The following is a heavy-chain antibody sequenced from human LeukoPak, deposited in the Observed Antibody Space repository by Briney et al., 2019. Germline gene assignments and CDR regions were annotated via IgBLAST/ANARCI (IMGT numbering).Heavy chain of an antibody. J-gene: IGHJ4*02. D-gene: IGHD2-2*01. CDR2: ISYDGRNK. CDR3: AKGPLRGTAAAIDY. Sequence: GGSLRLSCAASGFTFSSYAMHWVRQAPGKGLEWVAVISYDGRNKHYPDSVKGRFTISRDISTDTLWLQMDSLRTEDTAVYYCAKGPLRGTAAAIDYWGQGTLVTVSS. V-gene: IGHV3-30*04. CDR1: GFTFSSYA.